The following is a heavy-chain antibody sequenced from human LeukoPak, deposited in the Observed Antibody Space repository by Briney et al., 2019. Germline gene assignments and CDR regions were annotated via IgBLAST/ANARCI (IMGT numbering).Heavy chain of an antibody. CDR1: GFTFSSYG. D-gene: IGHD3-3*01. CDR3: AKVLGFLEWLSPLDV. V-gene: IGHV3-30*02. CDR2: ILYDGSNK. Sequence: GGSLRLSCAASGFTFSSYGMHWVRQAPGKGLEWVAFILYDGSNKYYADSVKGRFTISRDNSKNTLYLQMNSLRAEDTAVYYCAKVLGFLEWLSPLDVWGKGTTVTVSS. J-gene: IGHJ6*04.